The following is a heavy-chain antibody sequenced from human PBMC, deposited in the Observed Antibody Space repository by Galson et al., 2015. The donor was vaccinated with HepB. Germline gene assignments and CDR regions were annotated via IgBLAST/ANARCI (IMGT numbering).Heavy chain of an antibody. CDR1: GYTFTSYY. Sequence: SVKVSCKASGYTFTSYYMHWVRQAPGQGLEWMGIINPSGGSTSYAQKFQGRVTMTRDTSTSTVYMELSSLRSEDTAVYYCAAEGSDYGDFDYWGQGTLVTVSS. CDR3: AAEGSDYGDFDY. J-gene: IGHJ4*02. D-gene: IGHD4-17*01. CDR2: INPSGGST. V-gene: IGHV1-46*01.